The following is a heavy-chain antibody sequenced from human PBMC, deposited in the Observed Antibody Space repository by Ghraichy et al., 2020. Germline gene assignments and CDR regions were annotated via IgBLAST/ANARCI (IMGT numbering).Heavy chain of an antibody. J-gene: IGHJ4*02. CDR3: ARETKGGSSGWYGGAGVVDY. CDR1: GDSVSSNSAA. CDR2: TYYRSKWYN. V-gene: IGHV6-1*01. Sequence: SQTLSLTCAISGDSVSSNSAAWNWIRQSPSRGLEWLGRTYYRSKWYNDYAVSVKSRITINPDTSKNQFSLQLNSVTPEDTAVYYCARETKGGSSGWYGGAGVVDYWGQGTLVTVSS. D-gene: IGHD6-19*01.